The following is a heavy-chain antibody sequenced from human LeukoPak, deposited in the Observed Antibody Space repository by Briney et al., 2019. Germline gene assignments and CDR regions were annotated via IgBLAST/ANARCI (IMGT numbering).Heavy chain of an antibody. D-gene: IGHD1-26*01. Sequence: SETLSLTCAVYGGSFSGYYWSWIRQPPGKGLEWIGEINHSGSTNYNPSLKSRVTISVDTSKNQSSLKLSSVTVADTAVYYCARALIVGAFDIWGQGTMVTVSS. CDR2: INHSGST. CDR3: ARALIVGAFDI. V-gene: IGHV4-34*01. CDR1: GGSFSGYY. J-gene: IGHJ3*02.